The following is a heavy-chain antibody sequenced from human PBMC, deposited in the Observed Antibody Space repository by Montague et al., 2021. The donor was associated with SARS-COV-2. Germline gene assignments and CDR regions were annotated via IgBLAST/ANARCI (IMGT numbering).Heavy chain of an antibody. J-gene: IGHJ4*02. CDR2: ISAYNGNT. CDR3: ARDPGPTVVLWFGEGGPFDY. D-gene: IGHD3-10*01. CDR1: GYTFTSYG. V-gene: IGHV1-18*01. Sequence: SVRVSCKASGYTFTSYGISLLLQAPGQGLEWMGWISAYNGNTNYSQKLQVRVTMTTDTSTNTAYMELRSLRSDDTAVYYCARDPGPTVVLWFGEGGPFDYWGQGNLVTVPS.